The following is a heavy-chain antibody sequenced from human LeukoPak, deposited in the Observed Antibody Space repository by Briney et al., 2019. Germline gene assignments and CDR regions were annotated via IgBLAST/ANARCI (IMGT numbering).Heavy chain of an antibody. CDR3: AREDQYYYYGMDV. Sequence: SVKVSCKASGGTFSSYTISWVRQAPGQGLEWMGRIIPILGIANYAQKFQGRVTITADKSTSTAYMELSSLRSEDTAVYYCAREDQYYYYGMDVWGQGTTVTASS. CDR1: GGTFSSYT. J-gene: IGHJ6*02. V-gene: IGHV1-69*04. CDR2: IIPILGIA.